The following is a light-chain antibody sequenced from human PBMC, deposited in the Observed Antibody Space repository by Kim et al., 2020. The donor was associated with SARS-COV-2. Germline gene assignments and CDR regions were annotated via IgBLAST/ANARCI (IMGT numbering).Light chain of an antibody. CDR3: QQYVSSPLT. CDR1: QRISTY. J-gene: IGKJ1*01. V-gene: IGKV1-5*01. CDR2: DAS. Sequence: DVQMTQSPSTLSASVGDRVTITCRASQRISTYLAWYQQKPGKAPNLLIYDASSMERGIPSRFSGSGSGTEFTLTISSLQSEDFAVYYCQQYVSSPLTFGQGTKVDIK.